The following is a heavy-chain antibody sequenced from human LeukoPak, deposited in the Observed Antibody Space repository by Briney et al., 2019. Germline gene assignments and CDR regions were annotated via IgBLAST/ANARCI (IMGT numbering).Heavy chain of an antibody. CDR2: IHYSGTA. V-gene: IGHV4-39*02. CDR1: GGSVSISRYY. Sequence: PSETLSLTCTVSGGSVSISRYYWGWIRQPPGKGLEWTGSIHYSGTAYYNPSLKSRVTISVDTSKNQFSLRLTSVTAAETAVYYCARDPIVVVPAAIWFDPWGQGTLVTVSS. J-gene: IGHJ5*02. CDR3: ARDPIVVVPAAIWFDP. D-gene: IGHD2-2*01.